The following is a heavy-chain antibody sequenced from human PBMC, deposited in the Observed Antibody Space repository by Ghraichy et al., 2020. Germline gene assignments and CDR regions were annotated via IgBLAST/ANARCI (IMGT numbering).Heavy chain of an antibody. CDR1: GFTFSSYS. Sequence: GGSLRLSCAASGFTFSSYSMNWVRQAPGKGLEWVSYISSSSSTIYYAYSVKGRFTISRDNAKNSLYLQMNSLRAEDTAVYYCARRDYGDYPGWFDPWGQGTLVTVSS. D-gene: IGHD4-17*01. CDR2: ISSSSSTI. V-gene: IGHV3-48*01. CDR3: ARRDYGDYPGWFDP. J-gene: IGHJ5*02.